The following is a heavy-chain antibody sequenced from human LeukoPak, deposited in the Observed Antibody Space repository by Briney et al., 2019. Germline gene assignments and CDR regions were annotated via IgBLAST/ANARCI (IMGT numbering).Heavy chain of an antibody. CDR2: INHSGST. CDR3: ARGPVVGARGCGY. CDR1: GGSISSSSYY. D-gene: IGHD1-26*01. Sequence: SETLSLTCTVSGGSISSSSYYWGWIRQRPGKGLEWIGEINHSGSTNYNPSLKSRVTISVDTSKNQFSLKLSSVTAADTAVYYCARGPVVGARGCGYWGQGTLVTVSS. J-gene: IGHJ4*02. V-gene: IGHV4-39*07.